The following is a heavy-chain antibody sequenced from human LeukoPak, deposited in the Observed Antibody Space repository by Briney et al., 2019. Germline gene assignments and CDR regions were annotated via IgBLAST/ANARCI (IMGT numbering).Heavy chain of an antibody. D-gene: IGHD2-2*01. V-gene: IGHV1-18*01. Sequence: ASVTVSCKASGYRFTSYGITWVRQAPGQGLEWMGWISAYNGNTNYAQKLQGRVTLTTDTSTSTAYMELRSLRSDDTAVYYCAREGYCSGTCYSTMNWFDPWGQGTLVTVSS. CDR3: AREGYCSGTCYSTMNWFDP. CDR1: GYRFTSYG. J-gene: IGHJ5*02. CDR2: ISAYNGNT.